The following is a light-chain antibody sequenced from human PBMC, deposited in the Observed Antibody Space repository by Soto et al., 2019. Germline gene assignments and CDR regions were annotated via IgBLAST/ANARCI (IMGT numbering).Light chain of an antibody. CDR3: QQCGSPPRT. V-gene: IGKV3-20*01. CDR1: QIFSSSY. CDR2: GTS. Sequence: EIVLTQSPGTLSLSPGERATLSCRASQIFSSSYLAWYQQKPGQAPRLLIYGTSSRATGIPDRFNGSGSGTDFTLTISRLEPEDFAVYYCQQCGSPPRTFGQGTKVEIK. J-gene: IGKJ1*01.